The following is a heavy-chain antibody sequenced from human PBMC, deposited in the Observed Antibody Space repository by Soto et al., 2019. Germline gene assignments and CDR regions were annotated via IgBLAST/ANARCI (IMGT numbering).Heavy chain of an antibody. J-gene: IGHJ4*02. D-gene: IGHD1-26*01. CDR1: ESTVRRDW. V-gene: IGHV3-7*04. CDR2: INQDGSEK. Sequence: EVHLVESGGGLVQTGGSLRLSCTIYESTVRRDWMNWVRQAPGKGLEWVAHINQDGSEKYYVDSVKGRFTISRDNANNLLSLQMNSLGAGDQAIYYCSGGVGDAFWGQGTLVTVSS. CDR3: SGGVGDAF.